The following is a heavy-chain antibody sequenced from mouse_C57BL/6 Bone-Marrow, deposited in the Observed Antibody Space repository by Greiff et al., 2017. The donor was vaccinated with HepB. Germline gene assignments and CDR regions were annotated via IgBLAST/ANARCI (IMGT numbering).Heavy chain of an antibody. J-gene: IGHJ2*01. D-gene: IGHD2-3*01. V-gene: IGHV1-59*01. CDR2: IDPSDSYT. CDR1: GYTFTSYW. CDR3: ARDDGYGDY. Sequence: QVQLQQPGAELVRPGTSVKLSCKASGYTFTSYWMHWVKQRPGQGLEWIGVIDPSDSYTNYNQKFKGKATLTVDTSSSTAYMQLSSLTAEDSAVYYGARDDGYGDYWGQGTTLTVSS.